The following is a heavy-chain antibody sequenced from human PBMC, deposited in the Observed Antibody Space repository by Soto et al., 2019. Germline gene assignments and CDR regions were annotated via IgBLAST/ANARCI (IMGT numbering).Heavy chain of an antibody. CDR2: IFPYFGTS. CDR3: ATGPIAVGTIVGGFGS. CDR1: GGTFTSHA. D-gene: IGHD7-27*01. Sequence: QVKLVQSGSEVKQPGSSVTISCKASGGTFTSHAISWVRQAPGQGLEWMGGIFPYFGTSNYAQKFQGRITITADTSTSTASMQLSSLISDDTDVCYCATGPIAVGTIVGGFGSWGQGTLVTGSS. J-gene: IGHJ4*02. V-gene: IGHV1-69*06.